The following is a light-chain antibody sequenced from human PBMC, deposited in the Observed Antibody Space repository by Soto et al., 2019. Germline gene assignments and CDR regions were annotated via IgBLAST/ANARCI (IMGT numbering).Light chain of an antibody. J-gene: IGLJ2*01. CDR1: SSNIGNNY. CDR3: GTWDSSLSDVV. Sequence: QSVLTQPPSVSAAPGQKVTISCSGSSSNIGNNYVSWYQQLPGTAPKLLIYDNNKRPSEIPDRFSGSKSGTSATLGMTGRQTGDEADYYCGTWDSSLSDVVFGGGTKLTVL. CDR2: DNN. V-gene: IGLV1-51*01.